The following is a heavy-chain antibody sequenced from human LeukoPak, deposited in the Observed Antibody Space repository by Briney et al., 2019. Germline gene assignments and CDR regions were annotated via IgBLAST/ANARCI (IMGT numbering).Heavy chain of an antibody. Sequence: GGSLRLSCAASGLTFSSYAMSWVRQAPGKGLEWVSAISGSGGSTYYADSVKGRFTISRDNSKNTLYLQMNSLRAEDTAVYYCGRLAHNAWYAIDFWGQGTLVTVSS. J-gene: IGHJ4*02. CDR3: GRLAHNAWYAIDF. CDR1: GLTFSSYA. D-gene: IGHD2-2*01. CDR2: ISGSGGST. V-gene: IGHV3-23*01.